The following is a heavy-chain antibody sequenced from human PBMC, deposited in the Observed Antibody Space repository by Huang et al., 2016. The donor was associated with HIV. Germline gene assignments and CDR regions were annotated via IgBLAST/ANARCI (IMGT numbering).Heavy chain of an antibody. D-gene: IGHD6-19*01. CDR3: ARLTSGWYQDY. V-gene: IGHV1-8*01. Sequence: QVQLVQSGPEVTKPGASVKVSCQTTGYIFSNDDINWVRQAPGQGLQWMGWVNPNSGKTAYGQNFQGRGTLTRSTATGAAYMVLNSLTSQDTAVYYCARLTSGWYQDYWGQGTLVTVSS. CDR2: VNPNSGKT. CDR1: GYIFSNDD. J-gene: IGHJ4*02.